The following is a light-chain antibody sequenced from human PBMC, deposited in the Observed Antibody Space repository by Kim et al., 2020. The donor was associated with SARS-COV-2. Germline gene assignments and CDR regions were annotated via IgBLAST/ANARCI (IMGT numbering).Light chain of an antibody. CDR3: QQYGSSPPYT. CDR1: QSVSSSY. CDR2: GAS. Sequence: SPGERATRSCRASQSVSSSYVAWYQQKPGQAPRLLIYGASSRATGIPDRFSGSGSGTDFTLTISRLEPEDFAVYYCQQYGSSPPYTFGQGTKLEIK. J-gene: IGKJ2*01. V-gene: IGKV3-20*01.